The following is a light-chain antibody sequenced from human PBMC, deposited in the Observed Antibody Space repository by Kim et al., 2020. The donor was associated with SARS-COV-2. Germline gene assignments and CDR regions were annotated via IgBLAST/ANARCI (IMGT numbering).Light chain of an antibody. CDR3: LQFDDLVT. CDR1: QDIATY. J-gene: IGKJ4*01. V-gene: IGKV1-33*01. Sequence: GDRVTVTCQASQDIATYLNWYQQKPGKAPKLLIYDASILERGVPSRFSGSGSGTHFTFTITGLQPEDIATYYCLQFDDLVTFGGGTKVDIK. CDR2: DAS.